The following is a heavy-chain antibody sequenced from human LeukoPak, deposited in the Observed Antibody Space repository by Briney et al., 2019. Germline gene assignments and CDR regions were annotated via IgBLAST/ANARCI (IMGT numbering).Heavy chain of an antibody. CDR2: MSGDGRRT. CDR1: GFTFSNDD. Sequence: PGGSLRLSCAGSGFTFSNDDLNWVRQAPGKGLEWVAGMSGDGRRTDYAGSVKGRFTISRDNSKNTLYLQMNSLRAEDTAVYYCAKVKTEYCSSTSCRSIYYHYGMDVWGQGTTVTVSS. V-gene: IGHV3-23*01. CDR3: AKVKTEYCSSTSCRSIYYHYGMDV. J-gene: IGHJ6*02. D-gene: IGHD2-2*01.